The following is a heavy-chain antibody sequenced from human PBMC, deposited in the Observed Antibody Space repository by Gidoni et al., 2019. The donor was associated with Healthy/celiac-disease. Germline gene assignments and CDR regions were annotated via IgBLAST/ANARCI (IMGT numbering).Heavy chain of an antibody. CDR2: INHSGST. J-gene: IGHJ5*02. CDR1: GGYCSGYY. Sequence: QVQPEQGCAGLLEPSETLPRPCALYGGYCSGYYWSWIRQPPGNGLEWIGEINHSGSTNYNPSLKSRVPISVDTSKNQFSLKLSSVTAADTAVYYCARAAYYCQGFDPWGQGTLVTVSS. CDR3: ARAAYYCQGFDP. V-gene: IGHV4-34*01. D-gene: IGHD3-22*01.